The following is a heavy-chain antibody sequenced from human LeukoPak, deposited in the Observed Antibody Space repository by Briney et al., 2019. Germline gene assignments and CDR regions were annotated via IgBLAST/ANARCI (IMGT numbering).Heavy chain of an antibody. CDR1: GGSIRSTTYY. CDR3: ARETSQKGAHYMDV. V-gene: IGHV4-61*02. J-gene: IGHJ6*03. Sequence: SETLSLTCSVSGGSIRSTTYYWGWIRQPAGKGLEWIGRIYTSGSTNYNPSLKSRVTMSVDTSKNQFSLKLSSVTAADTAVYYCARETSQKGAHYMDVWGKGTTITISS. D-gene: IGHD3-16*01. CDR2: IYTSGST.